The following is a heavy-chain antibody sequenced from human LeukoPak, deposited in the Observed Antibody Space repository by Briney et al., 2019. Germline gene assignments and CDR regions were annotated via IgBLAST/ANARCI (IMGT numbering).Heavy chain of an antibody. Sequence: SVKVSCKASGGTFSSYAISWVRQAPGQGLEWMGGIIPIFGTANYAQKFQGRVTITADESTSTAYMELSSLRSEDTAVYYCARSSSSWWSNYYYYMDVWGKGTTVTISS. CDR2: IIPIFGTA. CDR3: ARSSSSWWSNYYYYMDV. CDR1: GGTFSSYA. D-gene: IGHD6-13*01. J-gene: IGHJ6*03. V-gene: IGHV1-69*13.